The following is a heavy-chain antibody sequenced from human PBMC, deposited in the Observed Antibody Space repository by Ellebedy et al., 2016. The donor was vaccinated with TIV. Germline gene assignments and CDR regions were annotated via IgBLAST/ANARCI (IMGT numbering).Heavy chain of an antibody. CDR3: AKALDYGDGYGMNV. CDR1: GFTFSNYG. CDR2: ISYDGSNK. V-gene: IGHV3-30*18. J-gene: IGHJ6*02. D-gene: IGHD4-17*01. Sequence: PGGSLRLSCAASGFTFSNYGMHWVRQAPGKGLECVAGISYDGSNKNYADSVKCRFTISRDNSKNTLDLQMNSLRAEDTAVYYCAKALDYGDGYGMNVWGQGTTVTVSS.